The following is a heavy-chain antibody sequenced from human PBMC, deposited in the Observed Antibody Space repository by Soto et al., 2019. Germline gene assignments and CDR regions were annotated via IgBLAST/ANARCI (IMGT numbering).Heavy chain of an antibody. CDR1: GFSLSTSGVG. Sequence: ESGPTLVNPTQTLTLTCTFSGFSLSTSGVGVGWIRQPPGKALEWLALIYWDDDKRYSPSLKSRLTITKDTSKNQVVLTMTNMDPVDTATYYCAHTGYSSSWYRDDAFDIWGQGTMVTVSS. J-gene: IGHJ3*02. CDR2: IYWDDDK. CDR3: AHTGYSSSWYRDDAFDI. V-gene: IGHV2-5*02. D-gene: IGHD6-13*01.